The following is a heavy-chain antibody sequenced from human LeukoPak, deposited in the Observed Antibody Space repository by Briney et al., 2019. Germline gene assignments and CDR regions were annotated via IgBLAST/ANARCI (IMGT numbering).Heavy chain of an antibody. CDR3: ARERKYSSGWYYYYYYMDV. CDR2: ISYDGSNK. Sequence: GGSLRLSCAASGFTFSSYAMHWVRQAPGKGLEWVAVISYDGSNKYYADSVKGRFTISRDNSKNTLYLQMNSLRAEDTAVYYCARERKYSSGWYYYYYYMDVWGKGTTVTVSS. J-gene: IGHJ6*03. V-gene: IGHV3-30*04. D-gene: IGHD6-19*01. CDR1: GFTFSSYA.